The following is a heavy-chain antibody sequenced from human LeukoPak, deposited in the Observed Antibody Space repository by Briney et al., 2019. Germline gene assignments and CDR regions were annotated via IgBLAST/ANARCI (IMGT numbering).Heavy chain of an antibody. Sequence: PGGSLRLSCAASGFTLNNYAMSWVRQAPGKGPEWVSALSGSGSSTYYADSVKGRFTISRDNSKNALYLQMNSLRAEDTAVYYCAKPYYESPAWGQGTLVTVSS. CDR1: GFTLNNYA. J-gene: IGHJ5*02. D-gene: IGHD3-22*01. V-gene: IGHV3-23*01. CDR2: LSGSGSST. CDR3: AKPYYESPA.